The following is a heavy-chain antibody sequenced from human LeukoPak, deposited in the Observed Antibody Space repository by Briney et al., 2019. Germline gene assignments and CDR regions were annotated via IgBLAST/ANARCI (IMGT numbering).Heavy chain of an antibody. CDR1: GGSINGSTYY. CDR3: ARAAASAFDI. J-gene: IGHJ3*02. Sequence: SETLSLTCTVSGGSINGSTYYWTWIRQPAGKGLEWIGRIYTSGSTNYNPSLKSRVTISLDTSKNQFSLKLNSVTAADTAVYYCARAAASAFDIWGRGTMVTVSS. CDR2: IYTSGST. V-gene: IGHV4-61*02. D-gene: IGHD2-2*01.